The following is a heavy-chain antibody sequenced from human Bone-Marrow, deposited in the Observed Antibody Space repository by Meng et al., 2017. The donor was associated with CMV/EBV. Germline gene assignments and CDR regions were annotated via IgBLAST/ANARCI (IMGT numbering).Heavy chain of an antibody. CDR3: AKKTYGDV. CDR2: ISSGSPI. CDR1: AFSFSDYY. V-gene: IGHV3-69-1*01. J-gene: IGHJ4*02. D-gene: IGHD4-17*01. Sequence: ETLSLSCAASAFSFSDYYMNWVRQAPGKGLEWVSSISSGSPIYCADSVKGRFTISRDNSKNTLYLQMNSLRAEDTAVYYCAKKTYGDVWGQGTLDTVSS.